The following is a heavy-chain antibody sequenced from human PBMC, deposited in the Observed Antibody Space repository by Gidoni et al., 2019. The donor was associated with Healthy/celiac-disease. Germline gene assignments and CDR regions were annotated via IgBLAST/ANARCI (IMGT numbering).Heavy chain of an antibody. Sequence: EVQLVESGGGLVKPGGSLRLSCAASGFTFSNAWMSWVRQAPGKGLEWVGRIKSKTDGGTTDYAAPVKGRVTISRDDSKNTLYLQMNSLKTEDTAVYYCTTDGDLDMVIRIDYWGQGTLVTVSS. CDR2: IKSKTDGGTT. J-gene: IGHJ4*02. D-gene: IGHD3-22*01. CDR1: GFTFSNAW. V-gene: IGHV3-15*01. CDR3: TTDGDLDMVIRIDY.